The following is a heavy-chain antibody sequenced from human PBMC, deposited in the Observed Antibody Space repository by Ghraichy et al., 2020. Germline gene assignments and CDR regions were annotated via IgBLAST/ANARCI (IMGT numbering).Heavy chain of an antibody. D-gene: IGHD6-19*01. CDR2: ISGSGGST. CDR1: GYTFSSYA. V-gene: IGHV3-23*01. J-gene: IGHJ4*01. Sequence: GGSLRLSCTASGYTFSSYAMIWVRQAPGKGLEWVSAISGSGGSTYYADSVKGRFTISRDNSKNTLYLQMNSLRAEDTAVYYCAVAGPALFDYWGHGTLVTVSS. CDR3: AVAGPALFDY.